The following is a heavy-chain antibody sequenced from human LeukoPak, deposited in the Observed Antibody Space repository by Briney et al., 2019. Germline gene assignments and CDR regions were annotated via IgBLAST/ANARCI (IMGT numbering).Heavy chain of an antibody. V-gene: IGHV4-34*01. CDR1: GGSFSGYY. D-gene: IGHD7-27*01. Sequence: SETLSLTCAVYGGSFSGYYWSWIRQPPGKGLEWIGEINHSGSTNYNPSLKSRVTISVDTSKSQFSLKLSSVTAADTAVYYCARQPLGSLDYWGQGTLVTVSS. CDR2: INHSGST. J-gene: IGHJ4*02. CDR3: ARQPLGSLDY.